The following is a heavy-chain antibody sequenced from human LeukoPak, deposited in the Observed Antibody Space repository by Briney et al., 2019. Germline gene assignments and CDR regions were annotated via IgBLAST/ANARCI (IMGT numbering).Heavy chain of an antibody. V-gene: IGHV4-39*01. J-gene: IGHJ4*02. CDR2: IYYSGST. D-gene: IGHD6-13*01. CDR1: GGSISSSSYY. Sequence: SETLSLTCTVSGGSISSSSYYWGWIRQPPGKGLEWIGSIYYSGSTCYNPSLKSRVTISVDTSKNQFSLKLSSVPAADTALYYCAKSTGPGGLSSSWSPVDYWGQGTLVTVSS. CDR3: AKSTGPGGLSSSWSPVDY.